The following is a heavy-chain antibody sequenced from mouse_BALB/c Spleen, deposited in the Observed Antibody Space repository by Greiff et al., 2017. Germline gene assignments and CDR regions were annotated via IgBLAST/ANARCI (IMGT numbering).Heavy chain of an antibody. D-gene: IGHD2-3*01. CDR1: GYTFTSYY. CDR2: INPSNGGT. CDR3: TRGGYYVHY. J-gene: IGHJ2*01. V-gene: IGHV1S81*02. Sequence: VQLVESGAELVKPGASVKLSCKASGYTFTSYYMYWVKQRPGQGLEWIGEINPSNGGTNFNEKFKSKATLTVDKSSSTAYMQLSSLTSEDSAVYYCTRGGYYVHYWGQGTTLTVSS.